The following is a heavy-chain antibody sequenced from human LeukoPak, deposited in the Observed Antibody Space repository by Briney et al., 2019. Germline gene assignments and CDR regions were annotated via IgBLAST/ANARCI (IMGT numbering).Heavy chain of an antibody. CDR1: GFTFDDYA. D-gene: IGHD3-16*02. CDR2: ISWNSGSI. CDR3: AKDTSLITFGGVIDPVY. Sequence: PGGSLRLSCAASGFTFDDYAMHWVRQAPGKDLEWVSGISWNSGSIGYADSVKGRFTISRDNAKNSLYLQMNSLRAEDTALYYCAKDTSLITFGGVIDPVYWGQGTLVTVSS. V-gene: IGHV3-9*01. J-gene: IGHJ4*02.